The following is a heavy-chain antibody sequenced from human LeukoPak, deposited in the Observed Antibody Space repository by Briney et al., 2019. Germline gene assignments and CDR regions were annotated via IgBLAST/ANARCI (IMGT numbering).Heavy chain of an antibody. V-gene: IGHV3-30*02. CDR3: ARDALNPLRYFDWLLRLPGAFDI. D-gene: IGHD3-9*01. Sequence: PGGSLRLSCAASGFTFSTYGIHWVRQAPGKGLEWVAFIRYDGSNKYYADSVKGRFTISRDISKNTLYLQMNSLRAEDTAVYYCARDALNPLRYFDWLLRLPGAFDIWGQGTMVTVSS. CDR1: GFTFSTYG. J-gene: IGHJ3*02. CDR2: IRYDGSNK.